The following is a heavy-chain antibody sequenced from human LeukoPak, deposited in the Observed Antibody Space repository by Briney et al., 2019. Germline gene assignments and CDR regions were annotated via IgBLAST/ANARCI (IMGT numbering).Heavy chain of an antibody. CDR2: IWFDGSQT. CDR1: GFTFSDYG. D-gene: IGHD6-13*01. V-gene: IGHV3-33*01. CDR3: ARDRVTSSWFGNDY. Sequence: QPGGSLRLSCAASGFTFSDYGMHWVRQAPGKGLEWVAVIWFDGSQTYYADSVQGRLTISRDNSKNTLYLQMISLRADDTAVYYRARDRVTSSWFGNDYWGQGTLVTVSS. J-gene: IGHJ4*02.